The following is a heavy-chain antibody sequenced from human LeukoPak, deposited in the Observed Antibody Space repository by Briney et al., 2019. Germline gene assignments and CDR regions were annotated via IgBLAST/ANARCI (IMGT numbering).Heavy chain of an antibody. J-gene: IGHJ5*02. CDR1: GFSLNTLGAG. Sequence: SGPTLVKPTQTLTLTCTFSGFSLNTLGAGVAWIRQPPGKALEWLALIFWDDDKRYSPSLKSRLTLTKDTSKSQVALTMTHMDPVDTGTYYCAHTHYYGSGLDHWGQGTLVTVSS. CDR3: AHTHYYGSGLDH. V-gene: IGHV2-5*02. D-gene: IGHD3-10*01. CDR2: IFWDDDK.